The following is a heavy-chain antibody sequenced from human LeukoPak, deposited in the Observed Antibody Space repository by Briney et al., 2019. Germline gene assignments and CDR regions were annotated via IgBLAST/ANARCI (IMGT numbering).Heavy chain of an antibody. J-gene: IGHJ4*02. CDR1: GFTVSSNY. CDR2: IYSGGST. D-gene: IGHD1-26*01. Sequence: PGGSLRLSCAASGFTVSSNYMSWVRQAPGKGLEWVSVIYSGGSTYYADSVKGRFTISRDNSKNTLYLQMNSLRAEDTAVYYCSGSGSYYYFDYWGQGTLVTVSS. CDR3: SGSGSYYYFDY. V-gene: IGHV3-53*01.